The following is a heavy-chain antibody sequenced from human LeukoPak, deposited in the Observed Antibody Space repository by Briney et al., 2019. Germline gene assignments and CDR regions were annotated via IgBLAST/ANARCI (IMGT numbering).Heavy chain of an antibody. Sequence: KPSETLSLTCTVSGGSISSSSYYWGWIRRPPGKGLEWIGSIYYSGSTYYNPSLRSRVTISVDTSKNQFSLKLSSVTAADTAVYYCARQDGGVDYWGQGTLVTVSS. V-gene: IGHV4-39*01. D-gene: IGHD5-24*01. J-gene: IGHJ4*02. CDR2: IYYSGST. CDR1: GGSISSSSYY. CDR3: ARQDGGVDY.